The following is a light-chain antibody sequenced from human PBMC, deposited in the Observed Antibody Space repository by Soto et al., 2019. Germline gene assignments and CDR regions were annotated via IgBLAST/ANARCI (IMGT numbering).Light chain of an antibody. CDR2: DAS. J-gene: IGKJ2*02. CDR3: QQFDSVPCT. V-gene: IGKV1-33*01. CDR1: QDIKNY. Sequence: IQMTQSPSSLSTSVGDRVTITCQASQDIKNYLIWYQQKPGKAPKLLIYDASTWGTGVSSRFSGSGSGTHFTLTISSLQPEDIATYYCQQFDSVPCTFGQGTKLEMK.